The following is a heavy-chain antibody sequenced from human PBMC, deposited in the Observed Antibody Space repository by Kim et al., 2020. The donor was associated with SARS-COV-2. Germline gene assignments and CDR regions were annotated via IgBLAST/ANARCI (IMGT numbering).Heavy chain of an antibody. D-gene: IGHD3-10*01. CDR1: GYTFTSYG. Sequence: ASVKVSCKASGYTFTSYGISWVRQAPGQGLEWMGWISAYNGNTNYAQKLQGRVTMTTDTSTSTAYMELRSLRSDDTAVYYCARDGPCHNYYGGRGCYFDYWGQGTLVTVSS. V-gene: IGHV1-18*04. CDR2: ISAYNGNT. J-gene: IGHJ4*02. CDR3: ARDGPCHNYYGGRGCYFDY.